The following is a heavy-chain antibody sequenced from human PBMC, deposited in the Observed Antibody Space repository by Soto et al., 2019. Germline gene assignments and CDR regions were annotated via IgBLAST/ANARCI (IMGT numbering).Heavy chain of an antibody. CDR2: ISGSGGST. D-gene: IGHD1-26*01. V-gene: IGHV3-23*01. J-gene: IGHJ6*02. CDR3: AKFHTPPGRGGRFPYYYYGMDV. CDR1: GFTFSSYA. Sequence: GGSLRLSCAASGFTFSSYAMSWVRQAPGKGLEWVSAISGSGGSTYYADSVKGRFTISRDNSKNTLYLQMNSLRAEDTAVYYCAKFHTPPGRGGRFPYYYYGMDVWGQGTTVPVSS.